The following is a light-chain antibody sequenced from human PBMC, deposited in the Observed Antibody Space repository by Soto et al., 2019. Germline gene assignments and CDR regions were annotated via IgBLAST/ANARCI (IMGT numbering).Light chain of an antibody. CDR2: GAS. V-gene: IGKV3-20*01. CDR1: QSVSSY. J-gene: IGKJ1*01. Sequence: EIVLTQSPATLSLSPGARAPLSCRASQSVSSYLAWYQQKPGQAPRLLIYGASSRATGIPDRFSGSGSGTDFTLTISRLEPEDFAVYYCQQYGRTFGQGTKVDIK. CDR3: QQYGRT.